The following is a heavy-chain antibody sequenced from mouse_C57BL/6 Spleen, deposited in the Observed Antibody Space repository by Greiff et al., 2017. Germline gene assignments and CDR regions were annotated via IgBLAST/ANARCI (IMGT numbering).Heavy chain of an antibody. CDR1: GYTFTSYW. CDR3: ANITTVDWYFDV. CDR2: IYPGSGST. V-gene: IGHV1-55*01. D-gene: IGHD1-1*01. J-gene: IGHJ1*03. Sequence: QVQLQQSGAELVKPGASVKMSCKASGYTFTSYWITWVKQRPGQGLEWIGDIYPGSGSTNYNEKFKSKATLTVDTSSSTAYMQLSSLTSEDSAVYYCANITTVDWYFDVWGTGTTVTVSS.